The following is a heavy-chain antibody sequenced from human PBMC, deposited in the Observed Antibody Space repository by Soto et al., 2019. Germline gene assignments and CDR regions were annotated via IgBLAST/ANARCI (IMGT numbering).Heavy chain of an antibody. D-gene: IGHD6-19*01. CDR2: INHSGST. CDR1: GGSFSGYY. V-gene: IGHV4-34*01. Sequence: PSETLSLTCAVYGGSFSGYYWSWIRQPPGKGLEWIGEINHSGSTNYNPSLKSRVTISVDTSKNQFSLKLSSVTAADTAVYYCARGGWGNNWFDPWGQGTLVTVSS. CDR3: ARGGWGNNWFDP. J-gene: IGHJ5*02.